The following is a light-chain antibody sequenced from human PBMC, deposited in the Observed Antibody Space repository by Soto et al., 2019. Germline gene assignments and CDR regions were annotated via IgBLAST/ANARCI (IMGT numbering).Light chain of an antibody. CDR2: EDS. J-gene: IGLJ2*01. V-gene: IGLV2-14*01. CDR3: SSYTSSSVV. Sequence: QSALTQPASVSGSPGQSITISCTGTSSDVGGYDYVSWYQQHPAKAPKLMIYEDSYRPSGVSNRFSGSKSGNTASLTISGLQAEDEADYYCSSYTSSSVVFGGGTKLTVL. CDR1: SSDVGGYDY.